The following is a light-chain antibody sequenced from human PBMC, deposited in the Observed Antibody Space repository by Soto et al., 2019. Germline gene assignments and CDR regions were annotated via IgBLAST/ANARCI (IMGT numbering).Light chain of an antibody. CDR1: SGHSTYI. CDR2: LDRSGSY. J-gene: IGLJ3*02. Sequence: QSVLTQSSSASASLGSSVKLTCTLSSGHSTYIIAWHQHQPGKAPRYLMKLDRSGSYNKGSGVPDRFSGSSSGADRYLTIFNLQFEDEADYYCETWDSNPTWVFGGGTKLTVL. V-gene: IGLV4-60*02. CDR3: ETWDSNPTWV.